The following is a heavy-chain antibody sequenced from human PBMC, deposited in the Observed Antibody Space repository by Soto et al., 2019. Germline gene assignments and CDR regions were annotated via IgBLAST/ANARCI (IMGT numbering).Heavy chain of an antibody. J-gene: IGHJ6*04. CDR2: IYYSGST. CDR3: ASSDPSLGGYDMLTPGV. V-gene: IGHV4-39*01. D-gene: IGHD3-9*01. CDR1: GGSISSSSYY. Sequence: QLQLQESGPGLVKPSETLSLTCTVSGGSISSSSYYWGWIRQPPGKGLEWIGSIYYSGSTYYNPSLKSRVTISVDTSKNQFSLKLSSVPAADTAVYYCASSDPSLGGYDMLTPGVWGKGTTVTVSS.